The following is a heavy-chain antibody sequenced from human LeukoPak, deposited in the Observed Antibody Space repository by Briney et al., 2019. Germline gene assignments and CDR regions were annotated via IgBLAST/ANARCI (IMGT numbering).Heavy chain of an antibody. Sequence: ASVKVSCKASGYTFTSYDINWVRQAPGKGLEWMGGFGPEDGETIYAQKFQGRVTMTEDTSTDTAYMELSSLRSEDTAVYYCATDGVVGRGAFDIWGQGTMVTVSS. CDR2: FGPEDGET. CDR1: GYTFTSYD. J-gene: IGHJ3*02. CDR3: ATDGVVGRGAFDI. V-gene: IGHV1-24*01. D-gene: IGHD1-26*01.